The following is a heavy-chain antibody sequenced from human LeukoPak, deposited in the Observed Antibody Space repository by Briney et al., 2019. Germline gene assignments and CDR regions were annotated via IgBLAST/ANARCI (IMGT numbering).Heavy chain of an antibody. V-gene: IGHV4-59*12. D-gene: IGHD4-23*01. CDR2: IYYSGST. CDR1: GGSISRYY. J-gene: IGHJ5*02. Sequence: SETLSLTCTVSGGSISRYYWSWIRQPPGKGLEWIGYIYYSGSTNYNPSLKSRVTISVDKSKNQFSLKLSSVTAADTAVYYCARVVVSQGWFDPWGQGTLVTVSS. CDR3: ARVVVSQGWFDP.